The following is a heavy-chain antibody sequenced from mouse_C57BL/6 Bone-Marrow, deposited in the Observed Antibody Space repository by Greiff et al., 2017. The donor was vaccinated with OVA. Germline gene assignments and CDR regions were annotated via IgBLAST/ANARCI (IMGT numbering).Heavy chain of an antibody. CDR2: ISSGGSYT. CDR3: ARQGGNYLFDY. V-gene: IGHV5-6*01. CDR1: GFTFSSYG. J-gene: IGHJ2*01. D-gene: IGHD2-1*01. Sequence: EVKLVESGGDLVKPGGSLKLSCAASGFTFSSYGMSWVRQTPDKRLEWVATISSGGSYTYYPDSVKGRFTISRDNAKNTLYLQMSSLKSEDTAMYYCARQGGNYLFDYWGQGTTLTVSS.